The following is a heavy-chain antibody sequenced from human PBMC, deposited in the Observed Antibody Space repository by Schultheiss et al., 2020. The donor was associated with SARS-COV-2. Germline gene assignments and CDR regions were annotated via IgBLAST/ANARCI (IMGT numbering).Heavy chain of an antibody. CDR2: ISWNSGSI. V-gene: IGHV3-9*01. CDR3: ARAGILTGYNYFDY. CDR1: GFTFDDYA. J-gene: IGHJ4*02. D-gene: IGHD3-9*01. Sequence: SLRLSCAASGFTFDDYAMHWVRQAPGKGLEWVSGISWNSGSIGYADSVKGRFTISRDNAKNSLYLQMNSLRAEDTAVYYCARAGILTGYNYFDYWGQGTLVTVSS.